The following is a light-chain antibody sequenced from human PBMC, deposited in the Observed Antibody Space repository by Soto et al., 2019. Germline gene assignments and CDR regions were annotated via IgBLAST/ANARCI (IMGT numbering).Light chain of an antibody. CDR3: QSYDSSLGGWV. V-gene: IGLV1-40*01. CDR1: SSNIGAGYD. J-gene: IGLJ3*02. CDR2: GKH. Sequence: QSVLTQPPSVSGAPGQRVTISCTGSSSNIGAGYDVHWYQQLPGTAPKLLIYGKHNRPSGVPDRFSGSQSVTSASLAITGLQAEDEADYYCQSYDSSLGGWVFGGGTKLTVL.